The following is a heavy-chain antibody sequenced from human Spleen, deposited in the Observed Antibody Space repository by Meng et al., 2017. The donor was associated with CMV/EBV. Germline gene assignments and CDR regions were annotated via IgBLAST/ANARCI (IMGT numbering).Heavy chain of an antibody. Sequence: RKPSGHTLPDYSLHWVRQAPGPGLEWLGWINPNSGGTNYAQKFQGRVTLTRDTSISTAYMDLSRLTSDDTALYYCVKTVSVAGLYDYWGQGTLVTVSS. J-gene: IGHJ4*02. D-gene: IGHD6-19*01. CDR3: VKTVSVAGLYDY. CDR1: GHTLPDYS. CDR2: INPNSGGT. V-gene: IGHV1-2*02.